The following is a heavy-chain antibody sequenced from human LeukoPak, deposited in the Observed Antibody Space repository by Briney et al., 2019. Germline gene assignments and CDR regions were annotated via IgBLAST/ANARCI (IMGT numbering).Heavy chain of an antibody. V-gene: IGHV3-64*01. CDR1: GFTFSSYA. CDR3: TVGATMVYGAFDI. Sequence: GGSLRLSCAASGFTFSSYAMHWVRQAPGKGLEYVSAISSNGGSTYYANSVKGRFTISRDNSKNTLYLQMGSLRTEDMAVYYCTVGATMVYGAFDIWGQGTMVTVSS. J-gene: IGHJ3*02. D-gene: IGHD1-26*01. CDR2: ISSNGGST.